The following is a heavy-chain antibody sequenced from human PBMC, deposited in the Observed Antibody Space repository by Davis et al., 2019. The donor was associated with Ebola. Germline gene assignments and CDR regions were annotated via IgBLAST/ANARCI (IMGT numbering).Heavy chain of an antibody. V-gene: IGHV3-7*01. CDR1: GFAFTNYA. CDR2: IKQDGSEK. CDR3: SRGGAVKFDY. D-gene: IGHD4-17*01. J-gene: IGHJ4*02. Sequence: PGGSLRLSCSASGFAFTNYAMSWVRQAPGKGLEWVANIKQDGSEKYYVDSVKGRFTISRDNAKNSLYLQMNSLRDEDTALYYCSRGGAVKFDYWGQGTLVTVSS.